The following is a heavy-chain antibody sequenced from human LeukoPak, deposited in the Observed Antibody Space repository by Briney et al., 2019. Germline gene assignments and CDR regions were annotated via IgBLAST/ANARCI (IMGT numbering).Heavy chain of an antibody. CDR3: ASGYGPYYYYMDV. CDR2: IYYSGST. CDR1: GGSISSITYF. D-gene: IGHD1-1*01. Sequence: SETLSLTCTVSGGSISSITYFWCWIRQPPGKGLEWIGSIYYSGSTYYNPSLKSRVTISVDTSKNQFSVKVSSVTAADTAVYYCASGYGPYYYYMDVWGKGTTVTVSS. J-gene: IGHJ6*03. V-gene: IGHV4-39*01.